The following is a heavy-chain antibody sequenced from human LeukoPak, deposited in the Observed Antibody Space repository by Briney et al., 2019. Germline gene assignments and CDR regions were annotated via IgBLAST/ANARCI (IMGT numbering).Heavy chain of an antibody. CDR2: IRDDGRAE. D-gene: IGHD1-1*01. Sequence: GGSLRLSCEGSGFSFNNYWITWVHQAPGNGLEWVASIRDDGRAEYYVDSVKGRFSISRDDAKNSLSLQMNSLRVEDTATYYCARIQLYHGDFDSWGQGTLVTVSS. CDR3: ARIQLYHGDFDS. J-gene: IGHJ4*02. V-gene: IGHV3-7*01. CDR1: GFSFNNYW.